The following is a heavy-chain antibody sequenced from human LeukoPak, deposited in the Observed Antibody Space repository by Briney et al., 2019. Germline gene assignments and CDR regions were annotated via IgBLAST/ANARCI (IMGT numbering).Heavy chain of an antibody. D-gene: IGHD3-10*01. Sequence: PGGPLNLSWPPIELTFGNYAITGGGRAPARGLGGVAFISDDGSRQHYADSVKGRFTISRDNSKNTLNLQMNSLRAEDTAVYYCVKDRTGTYTLDYWGQGTLVTVSS. CDR3: VKDRTGTYTLDY. V-gene: IGHV3-30-3*01. J-gene: IGHJ4*02. CDR1: ELTFGNYA. CDR2: ISDDGSRQ.